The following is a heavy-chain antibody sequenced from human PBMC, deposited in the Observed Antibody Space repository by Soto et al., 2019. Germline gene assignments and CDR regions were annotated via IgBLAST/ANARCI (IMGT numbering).Heavy chain of an antibody. CDR3: VRGQFSAFDC. J-gene: IGHJ4*02. V-gene: IGHV6-1*01. CDR1: GDSVSRTSVA. CDR2: TYYRSKWNS. Sequence: QVQLHQSGPGLVKPSQTLSLTCAISGDSVSRTSVAWNWIRQSPSRGLKWLGRTYYRSKWNSDYAVSVRGRITTNPHTSKSQSSLQLNSVTPEDTAVYYCVRGQFSAFDCWGQGTLVTVSS. D-gene: IGHD6-25*01.